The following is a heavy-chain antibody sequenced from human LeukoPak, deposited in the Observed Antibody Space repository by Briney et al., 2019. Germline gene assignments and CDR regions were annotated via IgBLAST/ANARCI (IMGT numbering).Heavy chain of an antibody. CDR1: GFTVSSNY. Sequence: GGSLRLSCAASGFTVSSNYMSWVRQAPGKGLEWVSVIYSGGSTYYADSVKGRFTISRDNSKNTLYIQMNSLRAEDTAVYYCVTSWNRQQRDYWGQGILVTVSS. D-gene: IGHD1-1*01. J-gene: IGHJ4*02. CDR3: VTSWNRQQRDY. CDR2: IYSGGST. V-gene: IGHV3-66*01.